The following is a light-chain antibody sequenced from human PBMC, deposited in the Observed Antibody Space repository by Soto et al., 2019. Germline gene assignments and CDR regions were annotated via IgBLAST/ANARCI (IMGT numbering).Light chain of an antibody. Sequence: EIVLTQSPATLSSFPGDRVTLSCRASQYINTRLAWYQHRPGQAPRLLIYDASTRATGISARFSGSGSGTEFTLTISSLQSEDFAVYYCQQYHNWPITFGQGTRLEIK. V-gene: IGKV3-15*01. CDR1: QYINTR. CDR2: DAS. J-gene: IGKJ5*01. CDR3: QQYHNWPIT.